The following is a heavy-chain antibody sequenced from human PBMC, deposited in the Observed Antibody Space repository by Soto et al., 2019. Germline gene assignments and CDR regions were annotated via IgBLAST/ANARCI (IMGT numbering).Heavy chain of an antibody. CDR3: AMTAAQIRTRNLDY. CDR2: ISGSGGST. V-gene: IGHV3-23*01. J-gene: IGHJ4*02. Sequence: GGSLRLSCAASGFNFSSYAMSWVRQAPGKGLEWVSAISGSGGSTYYADSVKGRVTITADKSTSTAYMELSSLRSEDTAVYYCAMTAAQIRTRNLDYWGQGTLVTVSS. D-gene: IGHD2-2*01. CDR1: GFNFSSYA.